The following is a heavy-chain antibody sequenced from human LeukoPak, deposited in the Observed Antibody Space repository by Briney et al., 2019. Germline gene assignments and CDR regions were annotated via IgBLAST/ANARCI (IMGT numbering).Heavy chain of an antibody. V-gene: IGHV4-61*01. D-gene: IGHD2-15*01. Sequence: PSETLSLTCTVSGGSVSSGSYYWSWIRQLPGKGLEWIGYIYYSGSTNYNPSLKSRVTISVDTSKNQFSLKLSSVTAADTAVYYCARSLVVAAKYYFDYWGQGTLVTVSS. CDR1: GGSVSSGSYY. CDR2: IYYSGST. CDR3: ARSLVVAAKYYFDY. J-gene: IGHJ4*02.